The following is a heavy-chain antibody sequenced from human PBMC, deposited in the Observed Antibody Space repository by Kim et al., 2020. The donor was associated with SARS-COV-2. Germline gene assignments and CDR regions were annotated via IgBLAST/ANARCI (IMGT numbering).Heavy chain of an antibody. CDR1: GYTFTSYD. Sequence: ASVKVSCKASGYTFTSYDINWVRQATGQGLEWMGWMNPNSGNIGYAQKFQGRVTMTRNTSISTAYMELSSLRSEDTAVYYCARGGGYSYGYVYYYYGMDVWGQGTTVTVSS. CDR2: MNPNSGNI. J-gene: IGHJ6*02. CDR3: ARGGGYSYGYVYYYYGMDV. D-gene: IGHD5-18*01. V-gene: IGHV1-8*01.